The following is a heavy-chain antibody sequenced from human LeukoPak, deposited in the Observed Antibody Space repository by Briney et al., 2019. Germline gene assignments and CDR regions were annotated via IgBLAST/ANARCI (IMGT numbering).Heavy chain of an antibody. Sequence: GESLKISCKGSGYSFTSYWIGWVRQMPGKGLEWMGIIYPGDSDTRYSPSFQGQVTISADKSISTAYLQWSSLKASDTAMYYCARRKRRYDFWSGYSSDWFDPWGQGTLVTVSS. D-gene: IGHD3-3*01. J-gene: IGHJ5*02. CDR2: IYPGDSDT. CDR1: GYSFTSYW. V-gene: IGHV5-51*01. CDR3: ARRKRRYDFWSGYSSDWFDP.